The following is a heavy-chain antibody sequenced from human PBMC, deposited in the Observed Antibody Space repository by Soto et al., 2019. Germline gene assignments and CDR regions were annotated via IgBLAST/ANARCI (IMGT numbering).Heavy chain of an antibody. D-gene: IGHD4-17*01. Sequence: GGSLRLSCAASGFTFSSYAMSWVRQAPGKGLEWVSAISGSGATTYYADSVKGRFTISRDNSKNTLYLQMSSLRAEDTAVYYCANSVLYGDYVSAGDYWGQGTLVTVSS. CDR3: ANSVLYGDYVSAGDY. CDR1: GFTFSSYA. V-gene: IGHV3-23*01. CDR2: ISGSGATT. J-gene: IGHJ4*02.